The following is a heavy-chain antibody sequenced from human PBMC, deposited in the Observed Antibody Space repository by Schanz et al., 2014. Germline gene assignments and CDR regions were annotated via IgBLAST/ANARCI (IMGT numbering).Heavy chain of an antibody. CDR3: AIVGDPDDVFDV. V-gene: IGHV1-18*01. CDR2: ISAQTGDT. CDR1: GGTFNSYT. Sequence: QVQLVQSGAEVKKPGSSMKVSCKASGGTFNSYTINWVRQAPGQGLEWIGWISAQTGDTRYAQKMQGRVTMTRNTSTSTAYMELSSHRSDDTAVYYCAIVGDPDDVFDVWGQGTILTVSS. J-gene: IGHJ3*01.